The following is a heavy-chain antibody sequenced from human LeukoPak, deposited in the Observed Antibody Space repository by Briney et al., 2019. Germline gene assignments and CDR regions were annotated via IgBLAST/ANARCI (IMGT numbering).Heavy chain of an antibody. V-gene: IGHV4-39*02. CDR1: GGSLSSSGFY. J-gene: IGHJ4*02. D-gene: IGHD2-21*01. CDR2: MYYRGTT. CDR3: VREYSRSVVAGSRPDL. Sequence: PSETLSLTCSVSGGSLSSSGFYWGWIRPSPRKGLGWIGGMYYRGTTYQNSSLKSRVTLSIDTSNNQFSLKLTSVTAADTAVYYCVREYSRSVVAGSRPDLWGQGLLVTVSS.